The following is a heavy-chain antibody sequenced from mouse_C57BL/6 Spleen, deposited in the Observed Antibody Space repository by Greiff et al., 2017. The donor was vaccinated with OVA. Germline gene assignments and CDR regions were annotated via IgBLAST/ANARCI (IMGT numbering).Heavy chain of an antibody. CDR2: IYPSDSET. D-gene: IGHD1-1*01. CDR1: GYTFTSYW. CDR3: AIGDYYYGSSHFDY. J-gene: IGHJ2*01. Sequence: QVQLQQPGAELVRPGSSVKLSCKASGYTFTSYWMDWVKQRPGQGLEWIGNIYPSDSETHYNQKFKDKATLTVDKSSSTAYMQLSSLTSEDSAVYYCAIGDYYYGSSHFDYWGQGTTLTVAS. V-gene: IGHV1-61*01.